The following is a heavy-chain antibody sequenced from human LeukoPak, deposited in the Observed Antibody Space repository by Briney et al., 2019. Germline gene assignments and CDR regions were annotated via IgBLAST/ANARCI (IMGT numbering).Heavy chain of an antibody. D-gene: IGHD3-3*01. V-gene: IGHV3-48*01. Sequence: GGSLRLSYAASGFTFSSYSMNWVRQAPGKGLEWVSYISPSSTSIYYADSLKGRFTVSRDNAKNSLYLQMNSLRAEDTAIYYCARDAASGNNWFDPWGQGTLVTVSS. J-gene: IGHJ5*02. CDR1: GFTFSSYS. CDR2: ISPSSTSI. CDR3: ARDAASGNNWFDP.